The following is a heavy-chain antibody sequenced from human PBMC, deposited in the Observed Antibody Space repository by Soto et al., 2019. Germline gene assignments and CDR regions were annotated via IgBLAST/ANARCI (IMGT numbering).Heavy chain of an antibody. CDR3: ARESSGYYYVLDY. CDR1: GGSISSGDYF. J-gene: IGHJ4*02. Sequence: PSETMSLTCTVSGGSISSGDYFWSWIRQPPGKGLEWIGYIYYSGSTYYNPSLKSRVTISRDTSKNQFSLKLSSVTAADTAVYYCARESSGYYYVLDYWGQGTLVTSPQ. CDR2: IYYSGST. D-gene: IGHD3-22*01. V-gene: IGHV4-30-4*01.